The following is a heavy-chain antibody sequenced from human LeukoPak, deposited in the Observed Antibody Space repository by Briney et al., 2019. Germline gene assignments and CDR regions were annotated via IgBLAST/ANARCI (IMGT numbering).Heavy chain of an antibody. J-gene: IGHJ4*02. CDR3: AKDSRDCSGGSCYSSFDY. CDR2: IYSGGST. Sequence: PGGSLRLSCAASGFTVSSNYMSWVRQAPGKGLEWVSVIYSGGSTYYADSVKGRFTISRDNSKNTLYLQMNSLRAEDTAVYYCAKDSRDCSGGSCYSSFDYWGQGTLVTVSS. CDR1: GFTVSSNY. V-gene: IGHV3-66*01. D-gene: IGHD2-15*01.